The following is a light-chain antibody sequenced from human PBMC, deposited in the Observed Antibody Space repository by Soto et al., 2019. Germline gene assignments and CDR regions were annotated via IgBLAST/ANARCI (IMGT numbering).Light chain of an antibody. V-gene: IGKV3-15*01. CDR2: GTS. Sequence: EIVMTQSPATLSVSPGERATLSCRASQSVNINLAWYQQKPGQAPRLLIYGTSTRATGVPARFSGSGSGTEFPLTISNLQSEDFAVYYCQQYNDWPPLTFGGGTKVAIK. CDR1: QSVNIN. CDR3: QQYNDWPPLT. J-gene: IGKJ4*01.